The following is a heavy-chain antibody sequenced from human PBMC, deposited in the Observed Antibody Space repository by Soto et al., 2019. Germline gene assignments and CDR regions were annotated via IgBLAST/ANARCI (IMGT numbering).Heavy chain of an antibody. CDR3: AGNYYGSGSYLFDY. V-gene: IGHV4-30-2*01. CDR1: GGSISSGGYS. Sequence: SETLSLTCAVSGGSISSGGYSWSWIRQPPGKGLEWIGYIYHSGSTYYNPSLKSRVTISVDRSKNQFSLKLSSVTAADTAVYYCAGNYYGSGSYLFDYWGQGTLVTVSS. J-gene: IGHJ4*02. D-gene: IGHD3-10*01. CDR2: IYHSGST.